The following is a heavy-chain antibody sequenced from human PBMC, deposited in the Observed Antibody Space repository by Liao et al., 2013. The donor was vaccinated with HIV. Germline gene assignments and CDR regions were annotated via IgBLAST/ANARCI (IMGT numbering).Heavy chain of an antibody. CDR3: ARVEGFRGLGVLDF. CDR2: VYYNGNT. CDR1: GGSVLSSNYY. D-gene: IGHD3-16*01. J-gene: IGHJ4*02. Sequence: QTRLQESGPGLVKPSETLSLTCTVSGGSVLSSNYYWGWIRQPPGKGLEWIANVYYNGNTYYNPSLKSRVTISLDTSKNHFSLKVDSVTAADSAVYFCARVEGFRGLGVLDFWGQGIRVTVSS. V-gene: IGHV4-39*07.